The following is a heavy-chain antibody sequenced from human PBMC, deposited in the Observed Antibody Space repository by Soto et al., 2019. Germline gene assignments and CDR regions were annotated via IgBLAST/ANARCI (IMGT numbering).Heavy chain of an antibody. V-gene: IGHV1-2*02. D-gene: IGHD6-19*01. J-gene: IGHJ4*02. CDR2: INPNSGGT. CDR3: ARDFSSAADCLAY. Sequence: QVLLVQSGAEVTKPGASVKVSCKASGYTFTGTFTGYYIHWVRQAPGQGLEWMGWINPNSGGTNYAQKFQGRVTMTRDMSISTAHMELRRLRSDDTAIYYCARDFSSAADCLAYWGQGTLVTVSS. CDR1: GYTFTGTFTGYY.